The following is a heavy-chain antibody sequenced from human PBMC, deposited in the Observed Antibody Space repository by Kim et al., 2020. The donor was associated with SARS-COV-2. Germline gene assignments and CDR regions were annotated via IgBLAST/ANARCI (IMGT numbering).Heavy chain of an antibody. Sequence: SETLSLTCTVSGGSISSYYWSWIRQPPGKGLEWIGYIYYSGSTNYNPSLKSRVTISVDPSKNQFSLKLSSVTAADTAVYYCARVKVEYGDFYFDYWGQGTLVTVSS. CDR1: GGSISSYY. V-gene: IGHV4-59*13. CDR2: IYYSGST. CDR3: ARVKVEYGDFYFDY. J-gene: IGHJ4*02. D-gene: IGHD4-17*01.